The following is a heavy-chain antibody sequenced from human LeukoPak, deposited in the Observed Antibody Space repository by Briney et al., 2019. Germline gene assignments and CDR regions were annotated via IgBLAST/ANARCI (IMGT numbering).Heavy chain of an antibody. Sequence: SETLSLTCTVSGGSISSYYWSWIRQPPGKGLEWIGYIYYSGSTNYNPSLKCRVTISVDTSKNQFSLKLSSVTAADTAVYYCASYHPNWNYAFDYWGQGTLVTVSS. J-gene: IGHJ4*02. CDR1: GGSISSYY. CDR2: IYYSGST. CDR3: ASYHPNWNYAFDY. V-gene: IGHV4-59*01. D-gene: IGHD1-7*01.